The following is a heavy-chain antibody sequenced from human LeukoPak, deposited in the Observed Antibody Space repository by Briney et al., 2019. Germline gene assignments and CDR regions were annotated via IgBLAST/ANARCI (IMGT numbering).Heavy chain of an antibody. D-gene: IGHD1-26*01. CDR1: GGSISSYY. CDR3: ARYIVSYPHDAFDI. Sequence: SETLSLTCTVSGGSISSYYWSWIRQPPGKGLEWIGHIYYSGSTSYNPSLKSRVTISVDTSKKQFSLKLSSVTAADTAFYYCARYIVSYPHDAFDIWSQGTMVTVSS. V-gene: IGHV4-59*01. CDR2: IYYSGST. J-gene: IGHJ3*02.